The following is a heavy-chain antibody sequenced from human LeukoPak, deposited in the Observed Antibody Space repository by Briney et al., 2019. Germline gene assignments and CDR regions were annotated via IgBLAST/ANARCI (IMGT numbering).Heavy chain of an antibody. CDR1: GFTFSSYD. CDR3: AKDLIPVAFDI. Sequence: GGSLRLSCAASGFTFSSYDMSWVRQAPGKGLEWVSGISGGGGSTYYADSVKGRFTISRDNSKNTLYMQMNSLRAEDTAVYYCAKDLIPVAFDIWGQGTMVTVSS. CDR2: ISGGGGST. V-gene: IGHV3-23*01. J-gene: IGHJ3*02. D-gene: IGHD2-21*01.